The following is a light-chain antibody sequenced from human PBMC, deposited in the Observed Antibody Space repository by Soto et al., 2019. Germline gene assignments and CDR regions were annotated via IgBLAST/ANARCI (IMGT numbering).Light chain of an antibody. CDR1: QSVSSIF. CDR2: GAS. Sequence: EIRLTKSPCTLSLSPRERATRSCRASQSVSSIFLAWYQQKVGQAPRLLIYGASRRATGIPDRFSGSGSGTDFPLTISILEPEDFAVYYCQQYGRSPRTFGQGTRLEIK. J-gene: IGKJ5*01. CDR3: QQYGRSPRT. V-gene: IGKV3-20*01.